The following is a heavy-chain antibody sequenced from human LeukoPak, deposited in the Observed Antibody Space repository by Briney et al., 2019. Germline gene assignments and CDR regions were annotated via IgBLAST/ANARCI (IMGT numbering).Heavy chain of an antibody. D-gene: IGHD3-10*01. Sequence: GGSLRLSCVAYGFTFRHYGMSWVRQAPGKGLEWVANIKQDGSEKYYVDSVKGRFTISRDNAKNSLYLQMNSLRAEDTAVYYCAKMYYYGSGYAFDIWGQGTMVTVSS. V-gene: IGHV3-7*01. CDR3: AKMYYYGSGYAFDI. CDR1: GFTFRHYG. CDR2: IKQDGSEK. J-gene: IGHJ3*02.